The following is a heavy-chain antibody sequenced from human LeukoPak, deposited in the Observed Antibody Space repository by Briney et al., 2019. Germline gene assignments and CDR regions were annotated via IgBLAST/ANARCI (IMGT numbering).Heavy chain of an antibody. CDR2: IPYDGLNK. CDR3: ARENWNVNARPLH. V-gene: IGHV3-30*02. D-gene: IGHD1-1*01. CDR1: GFTFSSYG. J-gene: IGHJ4*02. Sequence: GGSLRLSCATSGFTFSSYGMHWVRQAPGKGLEWVALIPYDGLNKYYADSVRGRFTISRDNSKNTLYLQINSLRAEDTAVYYCARENWNVNARPLHWGQGTLVTVSS.